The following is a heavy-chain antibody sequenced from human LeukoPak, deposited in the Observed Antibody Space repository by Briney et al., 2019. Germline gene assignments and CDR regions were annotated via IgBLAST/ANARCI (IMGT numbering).Heavy chain of an antibody. V-gene: IGHV1-18*01. CDR3: ARFRAGVGEPYGDY. J-gene: IGHJ4*02. D-gene: IGHD3-10*01. Sequence: ASVKVSCKASGYTFTSYDIGWVRQAPGQGLEWMGWISAYNDNTNYAQKPQGRVTMTTDTSTSTAYMDLRSLRSDDTAVYYCARFRAGVGEPYGDYWGQGTLVTVSS. CDR1: GYTFTSYD. CDR2: ISAYNDNT.